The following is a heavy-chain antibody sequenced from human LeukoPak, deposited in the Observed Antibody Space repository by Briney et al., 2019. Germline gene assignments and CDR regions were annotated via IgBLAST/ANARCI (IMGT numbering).Heavy chain of an antibody. J-gene: IGHJ4*02. Sequence: GGSLRLSCAASGFTVSSNYMSWVRQAPGKGLEWVSVIYSGGSTYYADSVKGRFTISRDNSKNTLYLQMNSLRAEDTAVYYCAKRDPTVRKLDYWGQGTLVTVSS. D-gene: IGHD3-16*01. V-gene: IGHV3-53*01. CDR3: AKRDPTVRKLDY. CDR1: GFTVSSNY. CDR2: IYSGGST.